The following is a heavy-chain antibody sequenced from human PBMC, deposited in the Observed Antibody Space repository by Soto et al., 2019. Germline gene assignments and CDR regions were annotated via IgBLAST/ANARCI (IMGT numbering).Heavy chain of an antibody. CDR3: ARQPESTSYFDY. CDR2: VYQSGTT. Sequence: PSETLSLTCSVSGASLSTSIDFWGWLRQAPGKGLEWIGNVYQSGTTRLNPSLKSRVSIFVDRSKNQFSLELNSATAADRAVYYCARQPESTSYFDYWGQGILVTVSS. CDR1: GASLSTSIDF. J-gene: IGHJ4*02. D-gene: IGHD2-2*01. V-gene: IGHV4-39*01.